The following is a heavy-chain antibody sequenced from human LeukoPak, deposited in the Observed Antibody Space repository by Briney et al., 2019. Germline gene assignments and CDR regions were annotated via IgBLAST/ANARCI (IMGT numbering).Heavy chain of an antibody. Sequence: SETLSLTCTVSGGSISSSSYYWGWIRQPPGKGLEWIGSISYSVSTYSNPSLKSRVTMSVDTSKNQFSLILSSVTAADTAVYYCARGYGDNSGAFDIWGQGTMVTVSS. D-gene: IGHD4-23*01. CDR2: ISYSVST. CDR3: ARGYGDNSGAFDI. V-gene: IGHV4-39*01. CDR1: GGSISSSSYY. J-gene: IGHJ3*02.